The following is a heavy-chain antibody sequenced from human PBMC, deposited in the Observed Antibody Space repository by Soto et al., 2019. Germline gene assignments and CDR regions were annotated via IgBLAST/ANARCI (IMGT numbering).Heavy chain of an antibody. CDR3: AKVTGRVTIFGVVMPYDY. V-gene: IGHV3-23*01. Sequence: GGSLRLSCAASGFTFSSYAMSWVRQAPGKGLEWVSAISGSGGSTYYADSVKGRFTISRDNSKNTLYLQMNSLRAEDTAVYYCAKVTGRVTIFGVVMPYDYWGQGTLVTVSS. CDR2: ISGSGGST. CDR1: GFTFSSYA. D-gene: IGHD3-3*01. J-gene: IGHJ4*02.